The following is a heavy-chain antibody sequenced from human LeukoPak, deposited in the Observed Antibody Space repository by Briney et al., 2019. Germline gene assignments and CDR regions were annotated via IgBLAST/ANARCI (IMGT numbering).Heavy chain of an antibody. CDR1: GGSISSYY. CDR3: ARATRGFYDFFPPPYCYYMDV. D-gene: IGHD3-3*01. CDR2: IYTSGST. V-gene: IGHV4-4*07. J-gene: IGHJ6*03. Sequence: SETLSLTCTVSGGSISSYYWSWIRQPAGKGLEWIGRIYTSGSTNYNPSLKSRVTMSVDTSKNQFSLKLSSVTAADTAVYYCARATRGFYDFFPPPYCYYMDVWGKGTTVTVSS.